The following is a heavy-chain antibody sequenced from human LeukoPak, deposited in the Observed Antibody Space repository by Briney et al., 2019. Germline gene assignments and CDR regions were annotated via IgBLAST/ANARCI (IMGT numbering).Heavy chain of an antibody. CDR2: IRYDGSNR. D-gene: IGHD2-2*01. J-gene: IGHJ4*02. CDR3: AKDDSREDIVVVPAATAFDY. V-gene: IGHV3-30*02. CDR1: GFTFSSYG. Sequence: GGSLRLSCAASGFTFSSYGMHWVRQAPGKGLEWVAFIRYDGSNRYYADSVKGRFTISRDNSKNTLYLQMNSLRAEDTAVYYCAKDDSREDIVVVPAATAFDYWGQGTLVTVSS.